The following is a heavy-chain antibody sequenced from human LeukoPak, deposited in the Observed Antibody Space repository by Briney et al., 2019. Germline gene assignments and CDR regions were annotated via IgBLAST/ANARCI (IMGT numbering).Heavy chain of an antibody. CDR1: GFTLGAFA. J-gene: IGHJ6*02. Sequence: GGSLRLSCAASGFTLGAFAMHWVRQAPGKGLEWVSLIVKDGRSTYYSVSVKGRFTISRDTSTNSLYLQMTCLRTEDTALYYCATWAFYHSLDVWGQGTTVTVSS. CDR3: ATWAFYHSLDV. D-gene: IGHD1-26*01. V-gene: IGHV3-43*02. CDR2: IVKDGRST.